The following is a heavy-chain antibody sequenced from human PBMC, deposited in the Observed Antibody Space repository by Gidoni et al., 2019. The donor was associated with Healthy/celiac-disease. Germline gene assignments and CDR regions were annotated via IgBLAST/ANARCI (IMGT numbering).Heavy chain of an antibody. CDR1: GSTFSSYA. CDR3: AKVKVPQLGRIAARPEFDY. V-gene: IGHV3-23*01. CDR2: ISGSGGST. Sequence: EVQLLESGGGLVQPGGSLRLSCAVSGSTFSSYAMSWVRQAPGKGLEWVSAISGSGGSTYYADSVKGRFTISRDNSKNTLYLQMNSLRAEDTAVYYCAKVKVPQLGRIAARPEFDYWGQGTLVTVSS. D-gene: IGHD6-6*01. J-gene: IGHJ4*02.